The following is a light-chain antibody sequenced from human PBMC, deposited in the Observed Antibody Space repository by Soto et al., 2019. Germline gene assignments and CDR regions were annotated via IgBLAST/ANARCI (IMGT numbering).Light chain of an antibody. V-gene: IGLV2-14*01. J-gene: IGLJ1*01. Sequence: QSALTQPASVSGSPGQSITISCTGTSSDVGGYNYVSWYHQHPGKAPQLLIYEVTKRPSGVLNRFSGSKSGNTASLSISGLQAEEEADYYCCSYSRSSTRLVCGTGTTVTVL. CDR3: CSYSRSSTRLV. CDR2: EVT. CDR1: SSDVGGYNY.